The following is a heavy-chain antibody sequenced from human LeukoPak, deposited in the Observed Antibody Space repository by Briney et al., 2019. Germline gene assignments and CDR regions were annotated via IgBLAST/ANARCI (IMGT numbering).Heavy chain of an antibody. CDR3: ARDTPLWFGEPPSLDY. CDR2: IYYSGST. Sequence: PSETLSLTCTVSGGSISSSSYYWGWIRQPPGKGLEWIGSIYYSGSTYYNPSLKSRVTISVDTSKNQFSLKLSSVTAADTAVYYCARDTPLWFGEPPSLDYWGQGTLVTVSS. V-gene: IGHV4-39*07. D-gene: IGHD3-10*01. CDR1: GGSISSSSYY. J-gene: IGHJ4*02.